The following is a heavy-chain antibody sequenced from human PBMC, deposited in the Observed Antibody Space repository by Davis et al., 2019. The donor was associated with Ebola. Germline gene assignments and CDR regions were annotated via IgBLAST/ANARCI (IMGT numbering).Heavy chain of an antibody. CDR3: ARDYGGQVNWFDP. D-gene: IGHD4-23*01. CDR1: GGTFSSYA. CDR2: IIPILGIA. J-gene: IGHJ5*02. Sequence: SVKVSCKASGGTFSSYAISWVRQAPGQGLEWMGRIIPILGIANYAQKFQGRVTITADKSTSTAYMELSSLRSEDTAVYYCARDYGGQVNWFDPWGQGTLVTVSS. V-gene: IGHV1-69*04.